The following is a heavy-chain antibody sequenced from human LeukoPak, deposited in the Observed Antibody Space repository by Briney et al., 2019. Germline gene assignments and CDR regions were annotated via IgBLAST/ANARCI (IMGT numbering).Heavy chain of an antibody. J-gene: IGHJ3*02. Sequence: PSETLSLTCTVSGGSISSSSYYWGWIRQPPGKGLEWIGSIYYSGSTYYNPSLKSRVTISVDTSKNQFSLKLSSVTAADTAVYYCARYCLTNIVVVVAATRASDAFDIWGQGTMVTVSS. CDR1: GGSISSSSYY. D-gene: IGHD2-15*01. CDR2: IYYSGST. CDR3: ARYCLTNIVVVVAATRASDAFDI. V-gene: IGHV4-39*07.